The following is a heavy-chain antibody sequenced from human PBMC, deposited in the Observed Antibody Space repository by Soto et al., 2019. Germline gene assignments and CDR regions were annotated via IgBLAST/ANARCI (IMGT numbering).Heavy chain of an antibody. J-gene: IGHJ4*02. Sequence: SGPTLVNPTQTLTLTCTFSGFSLSTSGMCVSWIRQPPGKALEWLALIDWDDDKYYSTSLKTRLTISKDTSKNQVVLTMTNMDPVDTATYYCARIRLREYSYVYFDYWGQGTLVTVPS. D-gene: IGHD5-18*01. CDR1: GFSLSTSGMC. CDR3: ARIRLREYSYVYFDY. V-gene: IGHV2-70*01. CDR2: IDWDDDK.